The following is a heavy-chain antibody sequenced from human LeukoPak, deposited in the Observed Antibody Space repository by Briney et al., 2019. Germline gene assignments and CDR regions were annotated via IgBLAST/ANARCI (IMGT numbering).Heavy chain of an antibody. J-gene: IGHJ4*02. CDR3: ARDYADYVGYFFFDY. CDR2: ISGGGETT. V-gene: IGHV3-23*01. D-gene: IGHD4-17*01. CDR1: GFTFNNYA. Sequence: PGGSLRLSCAASGFTFNNYAMNWVRQAPGKGLEWVSSISGGGETTYYADSAKGRFTISRDNSQNTLYLQMSSLRAEDTAVHYCARDYADYVGYFFFDYWGQGTLVTVSS.